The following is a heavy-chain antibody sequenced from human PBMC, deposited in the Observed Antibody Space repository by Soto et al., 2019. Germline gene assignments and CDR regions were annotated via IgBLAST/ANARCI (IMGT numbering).Heavy chain of an antibody. CDR1: GYTFTSSG. J-gene: IGHJ6*02. D-gene: IGHD3-3*01. CDR3: ARLGFDYDFLSGYYNVHHYYGIDV. Sequence: ASVKVACKASGYTFTSSGISWVRQAHGQGLEWMGWISTDNGNTNYAQHLQGRVSMTTDTSTSTAYMDLSSLKASDTATYYCARLGFDYDFLSGYYNVHHYYGIDVWGQGTTVTVSS. V-gene: IGHV1-18*01. CDR2: ISTDNGNT.